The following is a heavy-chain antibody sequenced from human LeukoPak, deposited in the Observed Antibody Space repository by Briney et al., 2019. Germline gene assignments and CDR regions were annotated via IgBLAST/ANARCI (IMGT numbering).Heavy chain of an antibody. Sequence: PGGSLRLSCAASGFTFSSYGMHWVRQAPGKGLEWVAFIRYDGSNKYYADSVKGRFTISRDNSKNTLYLQMNSLRAEDTAVYYCARESDSSGYYYFDYWGQGTLVTVSS. J-gene: IGHJ4*02. CDR1: GFTFSSYG. V-gene: IGHV3-30*02. D-gene: IGHD3-22*01. CDR3: ARESDSSGYYYFDY. CDR2: IRYDGSNK.